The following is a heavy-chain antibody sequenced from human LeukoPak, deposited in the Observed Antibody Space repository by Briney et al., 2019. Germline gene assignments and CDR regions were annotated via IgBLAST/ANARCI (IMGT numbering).Heavy chain of an antibody. D-gene: IGHD3-3*01. J-gene: IGHJ4*02. CDR1: GFTFSSYW. Sequence: PGGSPRLSCAASGFTFSSYWMHWVRQAPGKGLVWVSRINSDGSSTSYADSVKGRFTISRDNAKNTLYLQMNSLRAEDTAVYYCAREHYDFWSGYSKSNDYWGQGTLVTVSS. V-gene: IGHV3-74*01. CDR3: AREHYDFWSGYSKSNDY. CDR2: INSDGSST.